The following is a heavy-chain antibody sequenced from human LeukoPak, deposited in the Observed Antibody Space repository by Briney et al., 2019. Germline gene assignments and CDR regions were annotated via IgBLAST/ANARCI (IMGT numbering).Heavy chain of an antibody. CDR1: GFTFSSYA. J-gene: IGHJ4*02. CDR3: AKDRSGYSYGYGYFDY. V-gene: IGHV3-23*01. Sequence: GGSLRLSRAASGFTFSSYAMSWVRQAPGKGLEWVSAISGSGGSTYYADSVKGRFTISRDNSKNTLYLQMNSLRAEDTAVYYCAKDRSGYSYGYGYFDYWGQGTLVTVSS. CDR2: ISGSGGST. D-gene: IGHD5-18*01.